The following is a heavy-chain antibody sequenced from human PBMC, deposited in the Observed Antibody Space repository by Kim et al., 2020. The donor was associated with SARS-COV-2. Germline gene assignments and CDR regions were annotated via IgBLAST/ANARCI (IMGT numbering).Heavy chain of an antibody. CDR2: IKIKSQGGTT. D-gene: IGHD3-10*01. V-gene: IGHV3-15*01. CDR3: TAAGIY. CDR1: GFTFSEAY. Sequence: GGSLRLSCAASGFTFSEAYMSWVRQTPGKGLEWVGRIKIKSQGGTTDFAAPVRGRFTISRDDSKDTLYLQMNSLKTEDTAVYYCTAAGIYWGQGTPVTVS. J-gene: IGHJ4*02.